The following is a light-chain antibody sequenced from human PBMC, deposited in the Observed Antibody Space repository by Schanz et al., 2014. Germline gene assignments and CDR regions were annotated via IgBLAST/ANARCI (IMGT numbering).Light chain of an antibody. V-gene: IGKV3D-11*03. CDR3: QQFINLPWT. Sequence: EIVLTQSPATLSLSPGERATLSCRASQGVSSNLAWYQQKPGQAPRLLIYAASNRATGIPARFGGSGSGTDFTLTISRLEPEDFAVYYCQQFINLPWTFGQGTRVEIK. CDR1: QGVSSN. CDR2: AAS. J-gene: IGKJ1*01.